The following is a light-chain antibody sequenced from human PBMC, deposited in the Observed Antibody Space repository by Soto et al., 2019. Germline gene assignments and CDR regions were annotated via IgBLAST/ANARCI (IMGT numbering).Light chain of an antibody. V-gene: IGLV3-21*04. J-gene: IGLJ2*01. CDR2: YDS. CDR3: QLWDSSSNHPV. CDR1: NIGSKS. Sequence: SYELTQPPSVSVAPGKTARITCGGNNIGSKSVHWYQQKPGQAPVLVIYYDSDRPSGIPERFSGSNSGHTATLTISRVDAMVEADYYCQLWDSSSNHPVFGGGTHLTVL.